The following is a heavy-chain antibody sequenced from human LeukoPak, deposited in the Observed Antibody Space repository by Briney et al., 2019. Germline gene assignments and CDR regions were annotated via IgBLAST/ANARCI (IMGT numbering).Heavy chain of an antibody. D-gene: IGHD2-15*01. Sequence: PGGSLRLSCAASGFTFSSYAMNWVRQAPGKGLEWVSALSGSGANTYYADSVKGRFTISRDNSKNTLYLQMNSLRAEDTAVYYCAKESVGGGPLDYWGQGTLVTVSS. J-gene: IGHJ4*02. CDR2: LSGSGANT. CDR1: GFTFSSYA. CDR3: AKESVGGGPLDY. V-gene: IGHV3-23*01.